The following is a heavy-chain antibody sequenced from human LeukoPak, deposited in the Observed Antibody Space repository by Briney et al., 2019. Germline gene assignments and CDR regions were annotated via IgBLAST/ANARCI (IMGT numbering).Heavy chain of an antibody. D-gene: IGHD3-3*01. CDR2: INQDGSVK. CDR3: TRDFVF. CDR1: GFAFSTYW. Sequence: GGSLRLSCAASGFAFSTYWMDWVRQAPGKGLEWVGNINQDGSVKHYVDSVRGRFTISRDNARNSVYLQMNALRVEDTAVYYCTRDFVFWGQGTLVTVSS. V-gene: IGHV3-7*01. J-gene: IGHJ4*02.